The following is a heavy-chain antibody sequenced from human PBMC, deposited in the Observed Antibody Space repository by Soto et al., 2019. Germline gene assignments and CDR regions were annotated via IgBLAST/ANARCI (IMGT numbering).Heavy chain of an antibody. CDR2: INPNSGGT. D-gene: IGHD3-3*01. V-gene: IGHV1-2*04. Sequence: ASVKVSCKASGYTFTGYYMHWVRQAPGQGLEWMGWINPNSGGTNYAQKFQGWVTMTRDTSISTAYMELSRLRSDDTAVYYCAVLGDFWSGYYRSQPRKYGMDVWGQGTTVTVSS. CDR3: AVLGDFWSGYYRSQPRKYGMDV. CDR1: GYTFTGYY. J-gene: IGHJ6*02.